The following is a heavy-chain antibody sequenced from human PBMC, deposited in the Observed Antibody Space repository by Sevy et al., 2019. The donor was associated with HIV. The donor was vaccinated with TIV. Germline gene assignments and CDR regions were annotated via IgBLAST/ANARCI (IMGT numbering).Heavy chain of an antibody. Sequence: SETLSLTCTVSGGSISNYYWNWIRQPPGKGLEWIGYIYYSGGTNYNPSLRSRVTMSADTSKNQFSLKLSFVTAADTAMYYCARGNSGSYGWYDPWGQGTLVTVSS. CDR3: ARGNSGSYGWYDP. CDR1: GGSISNYY. J-gene: IGHJ5*02. D-gene: IGHD1-26*01. V-gene: IGHV4-59*01. CDR2: IYYSGGT.